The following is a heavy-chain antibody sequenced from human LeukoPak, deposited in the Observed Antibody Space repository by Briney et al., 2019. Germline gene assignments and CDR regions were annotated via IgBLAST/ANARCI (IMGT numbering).Heavy chain of an antibody. CDR1: GFTFSSDA. V-gene: IGHV3-23*01. J-gene: IGHJ4*02. CDR2: ISGSGGST. D-gene: IGHD4-23*01. CDR3: ARDASGNSALDY. Sequence: GGSLRLSCAASGFTFSSDAMRWVRQAPGKGLEWVSAISGSGGSTYYADSVKGRFTISRDNSKNTLYLQMNGLRAEDTAVYYCARDASGNSALDYWGQGTLVTVYS.